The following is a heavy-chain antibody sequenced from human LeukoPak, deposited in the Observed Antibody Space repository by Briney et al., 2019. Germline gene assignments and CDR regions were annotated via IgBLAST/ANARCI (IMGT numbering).Heavy chain of an antibody. Sequence: SETLSLTCAVFGGSFSDYYWSWIRQPPGKGLEWIGEINHSGSTNYNPSLKSRVTISVDTSKNQFSLKLSSVTAADTAVYYCARYTVPQGAFDIWGQGTMVTVSS. CDR3: ARYTVPQGAFDI. D-gene: IGHD4-17*01. CDR1: GGSFSDYY. J-gene: IGHJ3*02. CDR2: INHSGST. V-gene: IGHV4-34*01.